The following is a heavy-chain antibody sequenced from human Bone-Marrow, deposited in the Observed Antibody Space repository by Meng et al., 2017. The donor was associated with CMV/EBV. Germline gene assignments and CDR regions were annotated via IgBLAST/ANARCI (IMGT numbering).Heavy chain of an antibody. CDR3: ASRGHITMVRGVITHHDC. Sequence: SQTLSLTCAVYGGSFSGYYWSWIRQPPGKGLEWIGEINHSGSTNYNPSLKSRVTISVDTSKNQFSLKLSSVTAADTAVYYCASRGHITMVRGVITHHDCWGQGTLVTVSS. CDR1: GGSFSGYY. J-gene: IGHJ4*02. V-gene: IGHV4-34*01. CDR2: INHSGST. D-gene: IGHD3-10*01.